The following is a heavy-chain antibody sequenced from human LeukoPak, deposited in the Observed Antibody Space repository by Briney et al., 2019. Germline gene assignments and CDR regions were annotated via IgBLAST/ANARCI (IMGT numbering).Heavy chain of an antibody. J-gene: IGHJ5*01. CDR3: AISMGMPGAIAWLDS. D-gene: IGHD2-2*01. V-gene: IGHV1-69-2*01. CDR1: GYTFNDYY. Sequence: GATVTISCKASGYTFNDYYIHWVQQVPGRGLEWMGRVDPEDGETLYAEKLQGRVTITTDKSADTGYMELSSLTSEDTAVYYCAISMGMPGAIAWLDSWGQGTLVTVSS. CDR2: VDPEDGET.